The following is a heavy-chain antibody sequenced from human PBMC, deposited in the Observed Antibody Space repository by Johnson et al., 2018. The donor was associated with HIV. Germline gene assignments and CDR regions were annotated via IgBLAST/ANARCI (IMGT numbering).Heavy chain of an antibody. J-gene: IGHJ3*02. CDR1: GFTFSSYG. D-gene: IGHD7-27*01. CDR2: ISYDGSNK. V-gene: IGHV3-30*03. CDR3: ARENWGAFDI. Sequence: HVQLVESGGGVVQPGGSLRLSCAASGFTFSSYGMHWVRQAPGKGLEWVAVISYDGSNKYYADSVKGRFTISRDNSKNTLYLQMNSLRAEDTAVYYCARENWGAFDIWGQGTKVTVSS.